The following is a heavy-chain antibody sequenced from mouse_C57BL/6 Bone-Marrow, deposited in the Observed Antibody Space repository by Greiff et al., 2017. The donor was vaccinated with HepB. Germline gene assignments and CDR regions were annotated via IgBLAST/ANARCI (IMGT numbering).Heavy chain of an antibody. CDR2: IYPGSGST. V-gene: IGHV1-55*01. CDR3: ARGYYGSRLGYYAMDY. Sequence: VQLQQPGAELVKPGASVKMSCKASGYTFTSYWITWVKQRPGQGLEWIGDIYPGSGSTNYNEKFKSKATLTVDTSSSTAYMQLSSLTSEDSAVYYCARGYYGSRLGYYAMDYWGQGTSVTVSS. J-gene: IGHJ4*01. D-gene: IGHD1-1*01. CDR1: GYTFTSYW.